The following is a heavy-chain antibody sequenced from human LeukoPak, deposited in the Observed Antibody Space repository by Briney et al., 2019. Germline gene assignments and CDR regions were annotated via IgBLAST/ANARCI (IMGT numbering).Heavy chain of an antibody. D-gene: IGHD2-15*01. V-gene: IGHV3-23*01. J-gene: IGHJ4*02. CDR3: AKRSCSGGSCYPLDY. CDR2: ISGRGGST. CDR1: GFSFTSYA. Sequence: GGSLRLSCAASGFSFTSYAMSWVRQAPGKGLEWVSAISGRGGSTYYADSVKGRFTISRDNSKNTLYLQMHSLRAEDTAVYYCAKRSCSGGSCYPLDYWGQGTLVTVSS.